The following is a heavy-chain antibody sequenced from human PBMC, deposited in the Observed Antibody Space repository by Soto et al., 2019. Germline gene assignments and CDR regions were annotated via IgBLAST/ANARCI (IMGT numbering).Heavy chain of an antibody. J-gene: IGHJ4*02. Sequence: GGSLRLSCAASGFTFISYWIHWVRQAPLKVLLLFSLINSYLSSTSYADSVKGLFTISRYNAKNTLYLQMNILRADDAAFYYCASGLMTVAGTRNYWGPGTMVTVSS. V-gene: IGHV3-74*01. CDR1: GFTFISYW. D-gene: IGHD6-19*01. CDR3: ASGLMTVAGTRNY. CDR2: INSYLSST.